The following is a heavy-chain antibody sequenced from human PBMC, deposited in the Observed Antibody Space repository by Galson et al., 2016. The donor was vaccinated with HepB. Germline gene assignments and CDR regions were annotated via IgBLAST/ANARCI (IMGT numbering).Heavy chain of an antibody. V-gene: IGHV4-59*01. CDR2: IHYSENT. CDR1: GGSISTYY. J-gene: IGHJ4*02. D-gene: IGHD6-13*01. Sequence: LSLTCIVSGGSISTYYWNWVRQPPGKGLEWIGFIHYSENTKYNSSLKSRVTISVDTSENQFSLKLSSVTAADTAIYYCARGVAYNSRTYFDYWGQGSLVTVSS. CDR3: ARGVAYNSRTYFDY.